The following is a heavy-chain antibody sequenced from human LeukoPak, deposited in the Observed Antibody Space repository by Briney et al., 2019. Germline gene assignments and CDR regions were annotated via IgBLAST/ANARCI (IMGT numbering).Heavy chain of an antibody. CDR1: GYTLTELS. J-gene: IGHJ1*01. CDR3: ATLGGSWNGYFQH. D-gene: IGHD2-15*01. V-gene: IGHV1-24*01. CDR2: FDPEEGET. Sequence: ASVKVSCKVSGYTLTELSMHWVRQAPGKGLEWMEGFDPEEGETIYAQKFQGRVTMTEDTSTDTAYMELSSLRSEDTAVYYCATLGGSWNGYFQHWGQGTLVTVSS.